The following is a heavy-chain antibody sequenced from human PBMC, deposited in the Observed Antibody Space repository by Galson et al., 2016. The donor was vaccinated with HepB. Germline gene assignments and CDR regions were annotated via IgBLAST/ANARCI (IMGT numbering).Heavy chain of an antibody. Sequence: QSGAEVKKPGDSLKISCKASGSIFTFYWIGWVRQMPGKGLEWMGVIHPGDSDTRYSPSFQGQVTISADKSISTAYLRWSSLKASDTAMYYCARLACSGWYEGCRVYFDYEGQGTLVSVSS. CDR3: ARLACSGWYEGCRVYFDY. D-gene: IGHD6-19*01. V-gene: IGHV5-51*01. J-gene: IGHJ4*02. CDR1: GSIFTFYW. CDR2: IHPGDSDT.